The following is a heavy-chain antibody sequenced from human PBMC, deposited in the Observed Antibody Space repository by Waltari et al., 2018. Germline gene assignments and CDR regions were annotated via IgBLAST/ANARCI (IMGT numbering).Heavy chain of an antibody. CDR2: IYHSGST. CDR3: ARRWTARPVFDY. Sequence: QVQLQESGPGLVKPSETLSLTCAVSGYSISSGYYWGLLRQPPGQGLEWIGSIYHSGSTYYNPSLKSRVTISVDTSKNQFSLKLSSVTAADTAVYYCARRWTARPVFDYWGQGTLVTVSS. D-gene: IGHD6-6*01. V-gene: IGHV4-38-2*01. J-gene: IGHJ4*02. CDR1: GYSISSGYY.